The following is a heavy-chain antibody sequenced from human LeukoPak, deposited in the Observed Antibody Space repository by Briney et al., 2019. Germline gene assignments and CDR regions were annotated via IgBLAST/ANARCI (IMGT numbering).Heavy chain of an antibody. Sequence: GGSLRLSCAASGFTFINYPMSWVRQAPGKGLEWVSGISWNSGSIGYADSVKGRFTISRDNAKNSLYLQMNSLRAEDTALYYCAKGGIVGYYYYGMDVWGQGTTVTVSS. D-gene: IGHD2/OR15-2a*01. J-gene: IGHJ6*02. CDR1: GFTFINYP. CDR3: AKGGIVGYYYYGMDV. V-gene: IGHV3-9*01. CDR2: ISWNSGSI.